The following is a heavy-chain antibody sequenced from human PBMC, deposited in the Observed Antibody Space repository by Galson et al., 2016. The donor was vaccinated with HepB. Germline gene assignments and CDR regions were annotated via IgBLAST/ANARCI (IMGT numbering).Heavy chain of an antibody. CDR3: AREGLTSCGGDCYRYYYGMDV. J-gene: IGHJ6*02. CDR2: ISGGSGYI. CDR1: GFNFSSYT. Sequence: SLRLSCAASGFNFSSYTMNWVRQAPGKGLEWVSSISGGSGYIYYADSVRGRITISRDNAKNSLYLQIHSLRAEDTAVYYCAREGLTSCGGDCYRYYYGMDVWGQGTTVTVSS. V-gene: IGHV3-21*01. D-gene: IGHD2-21*01.